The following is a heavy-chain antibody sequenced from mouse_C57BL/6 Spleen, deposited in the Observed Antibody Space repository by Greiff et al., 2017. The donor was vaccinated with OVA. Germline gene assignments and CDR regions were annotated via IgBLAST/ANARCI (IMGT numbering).Heavy chain of an antibody. Sequence: VQLQQSGPELVKPGASVKISCKASGYAFSSPWMNWVKQRPGKGLEWIGRIYPGDGDTNYNGKFKGKATLTADKSSSTAYMQLSSLTSEDSAVYFCAREPHFDYWGQGTTLTVSS. V-gene: IGHV1-82*01. CDR2: IYPGDGDT. CDR1: GYAFSSPW. CDR3: AREPHFDY. J-gene: IGHJ2*01.